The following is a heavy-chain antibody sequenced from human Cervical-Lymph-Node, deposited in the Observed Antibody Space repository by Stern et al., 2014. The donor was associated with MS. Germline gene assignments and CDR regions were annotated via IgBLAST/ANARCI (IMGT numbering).Heavy chain of an antibody. D-gene: IGHD3-9*01. Sequence: EVQLVESGGGLVQPGRSLRLSCAASGFTFEDYAMHWVRQAPGKGLEWVSGISWNSGTIFYADSVKGRFTISRDNAKNSLYLQMNSLRAEDTAFYYCAKDGILTGYHLYYFDSWGQGTLVTVSS. J-gene: IGHJ4*02. V-gene: IGHV3-9*01. CDR2: ISWNSGTI. CDR3: AKDGILTGYHLYYFDS. CDR1: GFTFEDYA.